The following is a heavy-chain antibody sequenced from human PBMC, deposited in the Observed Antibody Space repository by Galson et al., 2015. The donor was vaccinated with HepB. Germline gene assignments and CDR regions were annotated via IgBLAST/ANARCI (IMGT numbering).Heavy chain of an antibody. Sequence: SLRLSCAASEFTFSTYNMCWVRQAPGKGLEWVSSISGDTTYIHYADSMKGRFTISRDNAKNSLFLQMNGLRAEDTAVYYCAREAYCSGTSCRYGGAFDSWGQGTLVTVSS. J-gene: IGHJ4*02. D-gene: IGHD2-2*01. CDR1: EFTFSTYN. CDR2: ISGDTTYI. CDR3: AREAYCSGTSCRYGGAFDS. V-gene: IGHV3-21*01.